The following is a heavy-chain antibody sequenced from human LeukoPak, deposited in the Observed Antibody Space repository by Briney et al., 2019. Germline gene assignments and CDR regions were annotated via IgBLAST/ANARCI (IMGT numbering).Heavy chain of an antibody. D-gene: IGHD3-16*01. V-gene: IGHV3-7*03. Sequence: GGSLRLSCAASGFTFSRYWMNWARQAPGKGLEWVASVNHNGNVNYYVDSVKGRFTISRDNAKNSLYLQMSNLRAEDTAVYFCARGGGLDVWGQGATVTVSS. CDR2: VNHNGNVN. J-gene: IGHJ6*02. CDR1: GFTFSRYW. CDR3: ARGGGLDV.